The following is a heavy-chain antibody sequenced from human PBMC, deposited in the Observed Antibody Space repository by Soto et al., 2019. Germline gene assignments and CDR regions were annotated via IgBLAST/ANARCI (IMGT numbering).Heavy chain of an antibody. Sequence: QLQESGPGLVKPSETLSLTCTVSGGSISSSSYYWGWIRQPPGKGLEWIGSIYYSGSTYYNPSLKSRVTISVDTSKNQFSLKLSSVTAADTAVYYCARLPVAAQWSFWFDPWGQGTLVTVSS. CDR2: IYYSGST. CDR1: GGSISSSSYY. J-gene: IGHJ5*02. D-gene: IGHD6-19*01. CDR3: ARLPVAAQWSFWFDP. V-gene: IGHV4-39*01.